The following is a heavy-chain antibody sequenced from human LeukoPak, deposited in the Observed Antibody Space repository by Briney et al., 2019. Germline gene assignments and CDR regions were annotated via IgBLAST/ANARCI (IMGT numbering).Heavy chain of an antibody. D-gene: IGHD3-22*01. V-gene: IGHV1-69*04. CDR3: ARVSGNYYDSSGYYYSY. J-gene: IGHJ4*02. Sequence: SVKVSCKASGGTFSSYAISWVRQAPGQGLEWMGRIIPILGIANYAQKFQGRVTITADKSTSTAYMELSSLRSEDTAVYYCARVSGNYYDSSGYYYSYWGQGTLVTVSS. CDR2: IIPILGIA. CDR1: GGTFSSYA.